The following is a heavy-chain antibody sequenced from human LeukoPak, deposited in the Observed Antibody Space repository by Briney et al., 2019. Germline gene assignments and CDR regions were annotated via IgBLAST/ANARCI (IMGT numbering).Heavy chain of an antibody. Sequence: SQTLSLTCGVSGGSISSGGYSWSWIRQPPGKGLEWIGYIYQSGTTYYNPSLKSRVTISVDRSKNQFSLKLSSVTAADTAVYYCARAAYSGSLFESYFDYWGQGTLVTVSS. CDR2: IYQSGTT. D-gene: IGHD1-26*01. CDR1: GGSISSGGYS. CDR3: ARAAYSGSLFESYFDY. J-gene: IGHJ4*02. V-gene: IGHV4-30-2*01.